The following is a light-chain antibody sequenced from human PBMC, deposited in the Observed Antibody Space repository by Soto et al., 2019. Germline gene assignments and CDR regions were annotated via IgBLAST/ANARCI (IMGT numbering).Light chain of an antibody. CDR1: QGISSW. J-gene: IGKJ4*01. V-gene: IGKV1-12*01. CDR2: AAS. CDR3: QQIYSAPLP. Sequence: DIQMTQSPSSVSASVGDRVTVTCRASQGISSWLAWYQKKPGKAPNLLIYAASSLQSGVPSRFSGSGSETEFTLSISSLQPEDFATYFCQQIYSAPLPFAGGTKLDIK.